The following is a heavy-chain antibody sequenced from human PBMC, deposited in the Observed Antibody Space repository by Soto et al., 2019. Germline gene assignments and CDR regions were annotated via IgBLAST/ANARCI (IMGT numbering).Heavy chain of an antibody. CDR1: GGSISSYY. CDR3: ARAAYDFMADAFDI. Sequence: QVQLQESGPGLVKPSETLSLTCTVSGGSISSYYWSWIRQPPGKGLEWIGYIYYSGSTNYNPSLKSRVTISVDTSKNQFSLKLSSVTAADTAVYYCARAAYDFMADAFDIWGQGTMVTVSS. J-gene: IGHJ3*02. V-gene: IGHV4-59*01. CDR2: IYYSGST. D-gene: IGHD3-3*01.